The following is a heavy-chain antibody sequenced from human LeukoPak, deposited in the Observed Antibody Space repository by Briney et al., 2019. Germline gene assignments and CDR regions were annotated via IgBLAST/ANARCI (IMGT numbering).Heavy chain of an antibody. Sequence: SETLSLTCAVSGYSISSGYYWGWIRQPPGKGLEWIGSIYHSGSTYCNPSLKSRVTISVDTSKNQFSLKLSSVTAADTAVYYCASRIRGYSYGYGGFDYWGQGTLVTVSS. V-gene: IGHV4-38-2*01. D-gene: IGHD5-18*01. CDR1: GYSISSGYY. CDR2: IYHSGST. J-gene: IGHJ4*02. CDR3: ASRIRGYSYGYGGFDY.